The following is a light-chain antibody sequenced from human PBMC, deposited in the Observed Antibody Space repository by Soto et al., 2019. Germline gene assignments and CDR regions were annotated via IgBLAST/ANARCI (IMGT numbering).Light chain of an antibody. CDR3: QQGYSRPRT. V-gene: IGKV1-39*01. CDR1: QGISTS. J-gene: IGKJ1*01. CDR2: TSS. Sequence: IQMTQSPSSLPASVGDRVTITCRASQGISTSLNWYQQKPGKAPNLLIFTSSNLESGVPSRFSGSGSGTDFTLTISSLQPEDFATYFCQQGYSRPRTFGQGTKVDI.